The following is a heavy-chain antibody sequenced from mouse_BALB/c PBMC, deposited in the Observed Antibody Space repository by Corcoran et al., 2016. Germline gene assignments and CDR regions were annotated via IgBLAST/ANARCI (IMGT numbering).Heavy chain of an antibody. CDR1: GYTFTNYG. Sequence: QTQLLQSGPELKKRGETVKIACKASGYTFTNYGRNGVKQAPGKGLKWMGSINTYTGEPPYADDFKVRFALSLDTSASTAYLQINNLKNEDMATYFCARGSSGYDYWGQGTTLTVSS. V-gene: IGHV9-1*02. J-gene: IGHJ2*01. CDR3: ARGSSGYDY. CDR2: INTYTGEP. D-gene: IGHD3-1*01.